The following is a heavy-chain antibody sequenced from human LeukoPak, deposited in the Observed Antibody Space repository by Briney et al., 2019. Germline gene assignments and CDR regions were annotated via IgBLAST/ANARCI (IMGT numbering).Heavy chain of an antibody. D-gene: IGHD6-13*01. V-gene: IGHV3-23*01. J-gene: IGHJ4*02. Sequence: PGGSLRLSCAASGFTFSSYAMSWVRQAPGKGLEWVSAISGSGGSTYYADSVKGRFTISRDNSKNTLYLQMNSLRAEDTAVYYCAKVESFSSREGIDYWGQGTLVTVSS. CDR3: AKVESFSSREGIDY. CDR1: GFTFSSYA. CDR2: ISGSGGST.